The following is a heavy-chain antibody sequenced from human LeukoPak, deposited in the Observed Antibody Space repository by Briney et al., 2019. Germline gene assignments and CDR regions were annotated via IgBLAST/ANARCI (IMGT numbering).Heavy chain of an antibody. CDR2: ISYDGSNK. V-gene: IGHV3-30-3*01. D-gene: IGHD5-18*01. J-gene: IGHJ4*02. CDR1: GFTSSSYA. Sequence: GRSLRLSCAASGFTSSSYAMHWVRQAPGKGLEWVAVISYDGSNKYYADSVKGRFTISRDNSKNTLYLQMNSLRAEDTAVYYCARTVDTAMVVFDYWGQGTLVTVSS. CDR3: ARTVDTAMVVFDY.